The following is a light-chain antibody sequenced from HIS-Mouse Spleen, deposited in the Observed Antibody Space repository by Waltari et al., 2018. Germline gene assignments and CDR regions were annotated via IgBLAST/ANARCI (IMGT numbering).Light chain of an antibody. J-gene: IGLJ2*01. CDR1: ALPKKQ. V-gene: IGLV3-10*01. CDR2: EDS. Sequence: SYELTQPPWVSVSSRQTARITCSGDALPKKQAYWYQQKSGQAHVLVIYEDSKRPSGIPERFSGSSSGTMATLTISGAQVEDEADYYCYSTDSSGNHRVFGGGTKLTVL. CDR3: YSTDSSGNHRV.